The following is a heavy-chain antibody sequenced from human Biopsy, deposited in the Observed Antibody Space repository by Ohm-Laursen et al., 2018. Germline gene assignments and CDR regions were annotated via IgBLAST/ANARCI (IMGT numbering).Heavy chain of an antibody. Sequence: SLRLSCTASGFTFSDHYMDWVRQAPGRGLEWVGRSRNKANGYTTEYAASVKGRFTISRDKSETSMYLQMSGLKTEDTAVYYCARMFARLGAYCGGSCYSGDDYWGQGTLVTVSS. CDR2: SRNKANGYTT. V-gene: IGHV3-72*01. J-gene: IGHJ4*02. D-gene: IGHD2-15*01. CDR1: GFTFSDHY. CDR3: ARMFARLGAYCGGSCYSGDDY.